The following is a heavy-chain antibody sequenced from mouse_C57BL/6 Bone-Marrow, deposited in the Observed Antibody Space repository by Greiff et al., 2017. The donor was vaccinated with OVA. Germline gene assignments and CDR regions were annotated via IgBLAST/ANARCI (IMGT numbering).Heavy chain of an antibody. CDR3: ARVMVTTGGFDY. J-gene: IGHJ2*01. CDR2: ISDGGSDT. Sequence: EVQGVESGGGLVKPGGSLKLSCAASGFTFSSYAMSWVRQTPEKRLEWVATISDGGSDTYYPDNVKGRFTISRDNAKNNLYLQMSHLKSEDTAMYYCARVMVTTGGFDYWGQGTTLTVSS. V-gene: IGHV5-4*01. D-gene: IGHD2-2*01. CDR1: GFTFSSYA.